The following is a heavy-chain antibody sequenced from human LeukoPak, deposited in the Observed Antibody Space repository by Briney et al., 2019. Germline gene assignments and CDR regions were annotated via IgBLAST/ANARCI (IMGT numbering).Heavy chain of an antibody. Sequence: SETLSLTCTVSDGSFSTYYWSWVRQPPGKGLEWIGYIYYSGSTNYNPSLRSRVTISVDTSKKQFSLRLSSVTSADTALYYCARENSYYDSSGYYYGSGYFDYWGQGTLVTVSS. V-gene: IGHV4-59*01. CDR2: IYYSGST. CDR3: ARENSYYDSSGYYYGSGYFDY. CDR1: DGSFSTYY. J-gene: IGHJ4*02. D-gene: IGHD3-22*01.